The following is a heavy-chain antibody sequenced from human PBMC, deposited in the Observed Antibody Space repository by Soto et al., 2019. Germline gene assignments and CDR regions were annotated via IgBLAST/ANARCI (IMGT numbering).Heavy chain of an antibody. CDR3: ARKGWKQGGGSGPPPFVWFDP. V-gene: IGHV4-34*01. J-gene: IGHJ5*02. D-gene: IGHD2-15*01. CDR1: GGSFSGYY. Sequence: PSETLSLTCAVYGGSFSGYYWSWIRQPPGKGLEWIGEINHSGSTNYNPSLKSRVTISVDTSKNQFSLKLSSVTAADTAVYYCARKGWKQGGGSGPPPFVWFDPWGQGTLLTVSS. CDR2: INHSGST.